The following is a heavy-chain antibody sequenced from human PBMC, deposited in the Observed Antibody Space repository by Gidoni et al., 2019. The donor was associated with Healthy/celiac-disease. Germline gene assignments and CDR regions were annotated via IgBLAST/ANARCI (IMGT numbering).Heavy chain of an antibody. CDR2: IYSGGCT. D-gene: IGHD3-22*01. V-gene: IGHV3-53*01. CDR1: GFTVSSNY. Sequence: VQLVESGGGLIQPGGSLRVSCAASGFTVSSNYISWVRQAPGKGLEWVSVIYSGGCTYYAESVKGLSTFSRDNSKYTLYRQMNSQRAEDSSLYYCTRAYSSGSFDYWGQGTLVTVSS. J-gene: IGHJ4*02. CDR3: TRAYSSGSFDY.